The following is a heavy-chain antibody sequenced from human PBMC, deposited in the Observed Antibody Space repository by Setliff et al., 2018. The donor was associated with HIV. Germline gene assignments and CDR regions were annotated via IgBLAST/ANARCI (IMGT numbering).Heavy chain of an antibody. CDR3: ARRASKASLDY. V-gene: IGHV5-51*01. CDR2: IYPGDSDT. J-gene: IGHJ4*02. CDR1: GYTFTSYW. Sequence: GESLRISCKGSGYTFTSYWIGWVRQMPGKGLEWMGIIYPGDSDTRYSPSFQGRVTISADKSINTAYLQWSSLQASDTAMYYCARRASKASLDYWGQGTLVTVSS.